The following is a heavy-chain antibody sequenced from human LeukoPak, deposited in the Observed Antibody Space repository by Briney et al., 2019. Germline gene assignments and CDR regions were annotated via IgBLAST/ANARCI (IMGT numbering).Heavy chain of an antibody. CDR2: ISSSSSTR. J-gene: IGHJ4*02. CDR1: GFTFSSYS. Sequence: GGSLRLPCAASGFTFSSYSMNWVRQAPGKGLEWVSYISSSSSTRYYADSVKGRFTISRDNAKNSPDLQMSSLRSEDTAVYYCARKSLGRDGYNVEGYYFDYWGLGTLVTVSS. CDR3: ARKSLGRDGYNVEGYYFDY. V-gene: IGHV3-48*01. D-gene: IGHD5-24*01.